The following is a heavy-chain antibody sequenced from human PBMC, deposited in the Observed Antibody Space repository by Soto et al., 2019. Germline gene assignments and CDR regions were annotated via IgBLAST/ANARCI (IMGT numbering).Heavy chain of an antibody. CDR3: ARDPSEAGLELTEKYYYYYYMDV. J-gene: IGHJ6*03. V-gene: IGHV1-18*01. Sequence: GASVKVSCKASGYTFTSYGISWVRQAPGQGLEWMGWISAYNGSTNYAQKLQGRVTMTTDTTTSTAYMELRSLRSDDTAVYYCARDPSEAGLELTEKYYYYYYMDVWGKGTTVTVSS. CDR2: ISAYNGST. D-gene: IGHD6-19*01. CDR1: GYTFTSYG.